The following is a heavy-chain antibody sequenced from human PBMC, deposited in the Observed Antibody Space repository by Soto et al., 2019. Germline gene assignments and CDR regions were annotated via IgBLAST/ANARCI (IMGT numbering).Heavy chain of an antibody. D-gene: IGHD3-22*01. Sequence: PGGSLRLSCSASGFTFSSDAMHWVRQAPGKGLEYVSSISTNGGSTHYADSVKGRFTISRDNSKNTQYLQMSSLRADDTAVYYCVKGEYYYDSSCYYPFDYWGQGT. V-gene: IGHV3-64D*06. CDR3: VKGEYYYDSSCYYPFDY. J-gene: IGHJ4*02. CDR2: ISTNGGST. CDR1: GFTFSSDA.